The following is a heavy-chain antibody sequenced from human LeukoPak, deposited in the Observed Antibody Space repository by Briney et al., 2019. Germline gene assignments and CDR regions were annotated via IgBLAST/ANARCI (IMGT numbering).Heavy chain of an antibody. D-gene: IGHD3-22*01. CDR3: SRSAYYDGSGNYYDY. Sequence: GGSLRLSCAASGFTFSSYWMHWVRQAPGKGLVWVSRISDGGSTTTYADSVKGRFTISRDNAKNTLYLQVNGLRAEDTAVYYCSRSAYYDGSGNYYDYWGQGTLVTVSS. CDR2: ISDGGSTT. J-gene: IGHJ4*02. V-gene: IGHV3-74*01. CDR1: GFTFSSYW.